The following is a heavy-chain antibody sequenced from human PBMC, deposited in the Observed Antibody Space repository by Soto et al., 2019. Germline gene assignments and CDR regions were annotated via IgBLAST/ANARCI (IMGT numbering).Heavy chain of an antibody. CDR3: AIGPSRIRYCSGGSCYSEYNWFDP. V-gene: IGHV4-34*01. CDR2: INHSGST. CDR1: GGSFSGYY. Sequence: QVQLQQWGAGLLKPSETLSLTCAVYGGSFSGYYWSWIRQPPGKGLEWIGEINHSGSTNYNPSLKSRVTISVDTSTNQFSLKLSSVTAAETAVYYCAIGPSRIRYCSGGSCYSEYNWFDPWGQGTLVTVSS. D-gene: IGHD2-15*01. J-gene: IGHJ5*02.